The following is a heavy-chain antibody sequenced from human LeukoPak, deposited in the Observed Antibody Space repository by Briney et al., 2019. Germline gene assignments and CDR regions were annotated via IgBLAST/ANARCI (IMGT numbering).Heavy chain of an antibody. D-gene: IGHD4-23*01. CDR3: AKENYGGFVDY. Sequence: GGSLRLSCAASGFTVSSKYISWVRQAPGKGLEWVSRISGSVSGSGENTYYRDSVKGRFTISRDNSKNTVYLQMNSVRAEDTAVYYCAKENYGGFVDYWGQGTLVTVSS. CDR2: ISGSVSGSGENT. J-gene: IGHJ4*02. V-gene: IGHV3-23*01. CDR1: GFTVSSKY.